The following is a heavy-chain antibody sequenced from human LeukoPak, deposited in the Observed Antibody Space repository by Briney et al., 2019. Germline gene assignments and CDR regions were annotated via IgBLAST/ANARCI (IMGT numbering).Heavy chain of an antibody. Sequence: GGSLRLSCAASGFTFSGYWMHWVRQAPGKGLVWVARMSGDASSTDYADSVKGRFTISRDYAKNTLYLQMDSLRVEDTAMYYCAKDHSPGWFDPWGQGTLVTVSS. J-gene: IGHJ5*02. CDR1: GFTFSGYW. CDR2: MSGDASST. V-gene: IGHV3-74*01. CDR3: AKDHSPGWFDP. D-gene: IGHD5-18*01.